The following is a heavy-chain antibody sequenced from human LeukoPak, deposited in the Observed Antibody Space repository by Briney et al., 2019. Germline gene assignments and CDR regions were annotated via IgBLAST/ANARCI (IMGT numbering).Heavy chain of an antibody. V-gene: IGHV4-34*01. CDR3: ARSAYSSSWYSFDY. J-gene: IGHJ4*02. CDR2: INHSGST. CDR1: GGSFSGYY. D-gene: IGHD6-13*01. Sequence: SETLSLTCAVYGGSFSGYYWSWIRQPPGKGLEWIGEINHSGSTNYNPSLKSRVTISVDTSKNQFSLKLNSVTAADTAVYYCARSAYSSSWYSFDYWGQGTLVTVSS.